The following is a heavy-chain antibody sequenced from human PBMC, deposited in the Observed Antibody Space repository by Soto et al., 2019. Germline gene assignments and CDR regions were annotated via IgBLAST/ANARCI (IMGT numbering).Heavy chain of an antibody. CDR3: AKWTYLDF. Sequence: GCLLLACPTSGFSFASFALTWVRQAPGQGLEWVATIVGSDAKTHYADSVKGRFSISRDTSRNTVYLQMNNLRADDTAIYYCAKWTYLDFWGQGTRVTVYS. CDR1: GFSFASFA. J-gene: IGHJ4*02. CDR2: IVGSDAKT. D-gene: IGHD5-12*01. V-gene: IGHV3-23*01.